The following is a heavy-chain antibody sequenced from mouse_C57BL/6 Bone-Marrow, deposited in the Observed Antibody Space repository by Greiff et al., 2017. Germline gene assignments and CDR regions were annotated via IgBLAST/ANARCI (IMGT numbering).Heavy chain of an antibody. D-gene: IGHD2-4*01. J-gene: IGHJ4*01. CDR3: ARDYDYDLGAMDY. V-gene: IGHV1-64*01. CDR1: GYTFTSYW. Sequence: QVQLQQPGAELVKPGASVKLSCKASGYTFTSYWMHWVKQRPGQGLEWIGMIHPNSGSTNYNEKFKSKATLTVDKSSSTAYMQLSSLTSEDSAVYYCARDYDYDLGAMDYWGQGTSVTVSS. CDR2: IHPNSGST.